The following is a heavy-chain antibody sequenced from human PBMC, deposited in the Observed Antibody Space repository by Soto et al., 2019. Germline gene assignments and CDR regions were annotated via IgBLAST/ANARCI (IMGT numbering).Heavy chain of an antibody. J-gene: IGHJ5*02. CDR1: GFTFSSYG. CDR3: ARDAGIAAQDYNWFDP. Sequence: GGSLRLSCAASGFTFSSYGMHWVRQAPGKGLEWVAVIWYDGSNKYYADSVKGRFTISRDNSKNTLYLQMNSLRAEDTAVYYCARDAGIAAQDYNWFDPWGQGTLVTVSS. V-gene: IGHV3-33*01. D-gene: IGHD6-6*01. CDR2: IWYDGSNK.